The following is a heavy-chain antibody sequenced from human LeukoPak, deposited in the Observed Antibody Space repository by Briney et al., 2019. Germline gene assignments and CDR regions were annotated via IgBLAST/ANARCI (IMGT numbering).Heavy chain of an antibody. V-gene: IGHV4-31*03. J-gene: IGHJ4*02. CDR1: GGSISSGGYY. CDR3: ASLRFLEWLLYDY. CDR2: IYYSGST. Sequence: SQTLSLTCTVSGGSISSGGYYWSWIRQHSGKGLEWIGYIYYSGSTYYNPSLKSRVTISVDTSKNQFSLKLSSVTAADTAVYYCASLRFLEWLLYDYWGQGTLVTVSS. D-gene: IGHD3-3*01.